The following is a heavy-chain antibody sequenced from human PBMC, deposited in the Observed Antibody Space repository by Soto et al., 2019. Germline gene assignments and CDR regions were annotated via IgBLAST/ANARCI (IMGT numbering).Heavy chain of an antibody. D-gene: IGHD1-1*01. CDR1: GYTLTTYG. Sequence: ASVKVSCKAAGYTLTTYGVIWVRQAPGQGLEWVGWISAYNDHTNYAQKFQGRVTMTTDTSTSTAYMELRSLRSDDTAVYYCARGTYFDYWGQGTLVTVSS. CDR3: ARGTYFDY. V-gene: IGHV1-18*01. J-gene: IGHJ4*02. CDR2: ISAYNDHT.